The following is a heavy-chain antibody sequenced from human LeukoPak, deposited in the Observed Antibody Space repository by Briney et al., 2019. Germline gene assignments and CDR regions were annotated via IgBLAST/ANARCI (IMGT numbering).Heavy chain of an antibody. D-gene: IGHD6-6*01. CDR3: ARLAAPYNWFDP. J-gene: IGHJ5*02. CDR1: GGSFSGYY. Sequence: TSETLSLTCAVHGGSFSGYYWSWIRQPPGKGLEWIGEINHSGSTNYNPSLKSRVTISVDTSKNQFSLKLSSVTAADTAVYYCARLAAPYNWFDPWGQGTLVTVSS. CDR2: INHSGST. V-gene: IGHV4-34*01.